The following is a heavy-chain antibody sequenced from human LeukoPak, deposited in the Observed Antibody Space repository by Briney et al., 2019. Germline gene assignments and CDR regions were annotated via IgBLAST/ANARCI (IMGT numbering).Heavy chain of an antibody. J-gene: IGHJ6*02. D-gene: IGHD3-10*01. Sequence: ASVKVSCKASGYTFTSYYMHWVRQAPGQGLEWMGRINPNSGGTNYAQKFQGRVTMTRDTSISTAYMELSRLRSDDTAVYYCARGRFLVRGGSMDVWGQGTTVTVSS. V-gene: IGHV1-2*06. CDR3: ARGRFLVRGGSMDV. CDR2: INPNSGGT. CDR1: GYTFTSYY.